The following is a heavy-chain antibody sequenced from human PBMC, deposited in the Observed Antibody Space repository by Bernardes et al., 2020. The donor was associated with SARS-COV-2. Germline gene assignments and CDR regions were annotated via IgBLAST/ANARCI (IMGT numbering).Heavy chain of an antibody. CDR3: ARSQYSSLYLSFDY. D-gene: IGHD4-4*01. V-gene: IGHV4-34*06. J-gene: IGHJ4*02. CDR2: INHSGST. CDR1: GGSFSGYY. Sequence: SETLSLTRAVYGGSFSGYYWSWIRQPPGKGLEWIGEINHSGSTNYNPSLKSRVTISVDTSKNQFSLKLASVTAADTAVYYCARSQYSSLYLSFDYWGQGILVTVSS.